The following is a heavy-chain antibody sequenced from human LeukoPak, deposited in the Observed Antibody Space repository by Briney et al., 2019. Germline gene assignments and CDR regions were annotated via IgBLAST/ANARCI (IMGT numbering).Heavy chain of an antibody. D-gene: IGHD6-19*01. CDR2: ISGSGGST. J-gene: IGHJ4*02. V-gene: IGHV3-23*01. CDR3: TSAVAGTSDGY. Sequence: GGSLRLSCAASGFTFSNDAMSWLRQAPGKGLEWVSAISGSGGSTYYADSVKGRFTISRDNSKNTLYLQMNSLRAEDTAVYYCTSAVAGTSDGYRGQGTLVTVSS. CDR1: GFTFSNDA.